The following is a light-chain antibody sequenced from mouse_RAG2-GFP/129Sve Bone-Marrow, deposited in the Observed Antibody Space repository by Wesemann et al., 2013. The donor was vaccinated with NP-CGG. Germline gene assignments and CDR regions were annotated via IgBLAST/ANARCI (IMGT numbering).Light chain of an antibody. V-gene: IGKV6-17*01. J-gene: IGKJ4*01. Sequence: DIVMTQSHKFMSTSVGDRVSITCKASQDVSTAVAWYQQKPGQSPKLLIYSASYRYTGVPDRFTGSGSGTDFTFTISSVQAEDLAVYYCHQYLSLFTFGSGTKLEIK. CDR2: SAS. CDR3: HQYLSLFT. CDR1: QDVSTA.